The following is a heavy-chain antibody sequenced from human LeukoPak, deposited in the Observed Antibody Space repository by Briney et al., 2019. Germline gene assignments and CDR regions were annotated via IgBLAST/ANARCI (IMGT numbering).Heavy chain of an antibody. Sequence: ASVKVSCKASGGTFSSYAISWVRQAPGQGLEWMGGIIPIFGTANYAQKFQGRVTITADESTSTAYMELSSLRSEDTAVYYCAREGFGESYLDYWGQGTLVTVSS. V-gene: IGHV1-69*13. CDR3: AREGFGESYLDY. CDR1: GGTFSSYA. J-gene: IGHJ4*02. CDR2: IIPIFGTA. D-gene: IGHD3-10*01.